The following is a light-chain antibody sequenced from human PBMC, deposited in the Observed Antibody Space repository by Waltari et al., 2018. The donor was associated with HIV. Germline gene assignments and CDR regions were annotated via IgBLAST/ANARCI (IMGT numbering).Light chain of an antibody. CDR3: QQSYNTLSIT. Sequence: DIQMTQSPSSLSASVGDRVTITCRASQSINTNLNWYQQKPGKAPKVLIYAASSLQSGVPSRFSGSGSGTEFTLSISSLQPGDFATYYCQQSYNTLSITFGQGTRLDLK. CDR1: QSINTN. J-gene: IGKJ5*01. V-gene: IGKV1-39*01. CDR2: AAS.